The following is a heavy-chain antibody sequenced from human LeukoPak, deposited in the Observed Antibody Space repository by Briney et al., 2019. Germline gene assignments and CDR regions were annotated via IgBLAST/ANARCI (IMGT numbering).Heavy chain of an antibody. CDR3: ARGGGYSSSFVTY. V-gene: IGHV4-59*01. Sequence: PSETLSLTCSVSGGSMTSYYWSWIRRPPGKGLEWIGYIYYSGSTNYNPSLKRRVTISVDTSKNQFSLKLSSVTAADTAVYYCARGGGYSSSFVTYWGQGTLVTVSS. CDR1: GGSMTSYY. CDR2: IYYSGST. D-gene: IGHD6-13*01. J-gene: IGHJ4*02.